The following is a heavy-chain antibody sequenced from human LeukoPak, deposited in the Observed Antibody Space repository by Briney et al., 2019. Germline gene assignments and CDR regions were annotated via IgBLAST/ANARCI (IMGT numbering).Heavy chain of an antibody. Sequence: PSQTLSLTCTVSGGSLSSGGYYWSWIRQPPGKGLEWIGYIYHSGSTYYNPSLKSRVTISVDRSKNQFSLKLSSVTAADTAVYYCASLGIAAAPGFFDYWGQGTLVTVSS. V-gene: IGHV4-30-2*01. CDR2: IYHSGST. D-gene: IGHD6-13*01. J-gene: IGHJ4*02. CDR1: GGSLSSGGYY. CDR3: ASLGIAAAPGFFDY.